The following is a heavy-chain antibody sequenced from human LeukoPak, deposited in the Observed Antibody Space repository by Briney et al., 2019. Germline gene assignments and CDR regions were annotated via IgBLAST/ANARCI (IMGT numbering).Heavy chain of an antibody. J-gene: IGHJ3*02. Sequence: PSETLSLTCTVSGGSISSGGYYWSWIRQHPGKGLEWIVYIYYSGSTYYNPSLKSRVTISVDTSKNQFSLKLSSVTAADTAVYYCARDFYYDSGGYYSWDAFDIWGQGTMVTVSS. CDR1: GGSISSGGYY. V-gene: IGHV4-31*03. CDR3: ARDFYYDSGGYYSWDAFDI. D-gene: IGHD3-22*01. CDR2: IYYSGST.